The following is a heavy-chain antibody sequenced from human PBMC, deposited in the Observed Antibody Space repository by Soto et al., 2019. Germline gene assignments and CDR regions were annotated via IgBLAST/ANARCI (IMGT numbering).Heavy chain of an antibody. D-gene: IGHD6-6*01. V-gene: IGHV4-34*01. CDR1: GGCFSGSY. CDR3: ASKSSLAARGLFSYNYYGLDV. CDR2: INQRGST. Sequence: SSETLSLTWAVYGGCFSGSYWNWIRQSPGKGMEWIGEINQRGSTNYNRSLKSRVTISVDTSKNQFSLKLNSVTAADTAVYFCASKSSLAARGLFSYNYYGLDVWGPGTTVAISS. J-gene: IGHJ6*02.